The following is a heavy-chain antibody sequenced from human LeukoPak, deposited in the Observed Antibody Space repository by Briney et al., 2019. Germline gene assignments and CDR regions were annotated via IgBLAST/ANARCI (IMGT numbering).Heavy chain of an antibody. CDR1: GYTFTDHS. Sequence: VASVKASCKASGYTFTDHSIHWVRQAPGQGLEWMGYIDPSNDDTNYAPKFHGRVTMTGDTSIRTAYMELSRLKSDDTAVYYCARSLLVAFTHWDQGTLVTVSS. CDR2: IDPSNDDT. V-gene: IGHV1-2*02. CDR3: ARSLLVAFTH. J-gene: IGHJ4*02. D-gene: IGHD5-12*01.